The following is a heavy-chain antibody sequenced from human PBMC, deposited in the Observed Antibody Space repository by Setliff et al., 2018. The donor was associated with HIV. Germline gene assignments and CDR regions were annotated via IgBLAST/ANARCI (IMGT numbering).Heavy chain of an antibody. J-gene: IGHJ6*03. CDR2: INHSGST. V-gene: IGHV4-34*01. CDR3: ARGDGTKYYYYYYMDV. CDR1: GGSFSGYY. D-gene: IGHD1-7*01. Sequence: SETLSLTCAVFGGSFSGYYWSWIRQPPGKGLEWIGEINHSGSTHYNPSLKSRVTISVDTSKNQFSLKLSSVTAADTAVYYCARGDGTKYYYYYYMDVWGKGTTVTAP.